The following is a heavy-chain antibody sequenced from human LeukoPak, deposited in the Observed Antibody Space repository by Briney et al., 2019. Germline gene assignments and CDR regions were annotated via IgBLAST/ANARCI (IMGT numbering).Heavy chain of an antibody. CDR2: IYFIGTT. Sequence: SETLSLTCTVSGGSTSSYYWSWIRQPPGKGLEWIGYIYFIGTTQYNPSLESRVTVSLDTSKNQFSLKLTSVTAADTAVYYCARELGWGSEGSWYFDPWGRGTLVTVSS. D-gene: IGHD7-27*01. V-gene: IGHV4-59*12. J-gene: IGHJ2*01. CDR3: ARELGWGSEGSWYFDP. CDR1: GGSTSSYY.